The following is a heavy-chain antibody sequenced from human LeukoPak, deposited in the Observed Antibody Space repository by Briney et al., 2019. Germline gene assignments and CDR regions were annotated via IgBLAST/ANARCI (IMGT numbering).Heavy chain of an antibody. J-gene: IGHJ4*02. CDR1: GYGFTSYW. V-gene: IGHV5-51*01. CDR2: IYPGDSDT. Sequence: GESLKISCKGSGYGFTSYWIGWVRQMPGKGLEWMGIIYPGDSDTRYSPSFQGQVTISADKSISTAYLQWSSLKASDTAMYYCARQRLYSSSWWSFDYWGQGTLVTVSS. D-gene: IGHD6-13*01. CDR3: ARQRLYSSSWWSFDY.